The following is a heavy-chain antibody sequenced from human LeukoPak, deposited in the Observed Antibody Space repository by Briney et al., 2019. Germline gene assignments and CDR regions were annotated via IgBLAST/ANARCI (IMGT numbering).Heavy chain of an antibody. V-gene: IGHV4-59*06. CDR3: ARSYYDFWSGYYPFNYYYYYMDV. Sequence: SSETLSLTCGVSGGSFSSHYWTWIRQPPGKGLEWIGYIYYSGSTYYNPSLKSRVTISVDTSKNQFSLKLSSVTAAGTAVYYCARSYYDFWSGYYPFNYYYYYMDVWGKGTTVTVSS. J-gene: IGHJ6*03. CDR2: IYYSGST. D-gene: IGHD3-3*01. CDR1: GGSFSSHY.